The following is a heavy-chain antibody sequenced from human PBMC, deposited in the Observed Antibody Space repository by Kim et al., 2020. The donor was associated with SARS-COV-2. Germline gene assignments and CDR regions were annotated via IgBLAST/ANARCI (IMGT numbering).Heavy chain of an antibody. CDR3: ARVLHYYYGMDV. Sequence: YYADSVKGRFTISRDNAKNSLYLQMNSLRDEDTAVYYCARVLHYYYGMDVWGQGTTVTVSS. V-gene: IGHV3-48*02. J-gene: IGHJ6*02.